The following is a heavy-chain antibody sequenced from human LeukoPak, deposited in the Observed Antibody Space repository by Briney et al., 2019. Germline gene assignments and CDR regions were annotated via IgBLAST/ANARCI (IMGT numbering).Heavy chain of an antibody. D-gene: IGHD3-10*01. CDR3: AREETYGPLDY. Sequence: ASVKVSCKASGYTFNHHGISWVRQAPGQGLEWMGWISAYNGDTNYEPKFQGRVTMTTDTSTSTAYMELSSLRSEDTAVYYCAREETYGPLDYWGQGTLVTVSS. CDR2: ISAYNGDT. V-gene: IGHV1-18*01. CDR1: GYTFNHHG. J-gene: IGHJ4*02.